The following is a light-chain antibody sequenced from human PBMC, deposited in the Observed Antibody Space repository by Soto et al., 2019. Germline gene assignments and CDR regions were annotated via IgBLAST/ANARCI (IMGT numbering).Light chain of an antibody. Sequence: DIQMTQSPSSLSASVGDRVTVTCRAGQSISRYLNWYQQKPGTAPKVLIYHASNLQSGVPSRFSGSGSGTEFTLTISSLQPDDFATYYCQQYNSYSFGQGTKVDIK. V-gene: IGKV1-5*01. J-gene: IGKJ1*01. CDR3: QQYNSYS. CDR2: HAS. CDR1: QSISRY.